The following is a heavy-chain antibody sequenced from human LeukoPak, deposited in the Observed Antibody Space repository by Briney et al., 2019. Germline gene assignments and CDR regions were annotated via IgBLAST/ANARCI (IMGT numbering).Heavy chain of an antibody. CDR3: ARGHYYDSSGYHRYNWFDP. J-gene: IGHJ5*02. V-gene: IGHV1-8*03. CDR1: GYTFTGYY. CDR2: MNPNSGNT. D-gene: IGHD3-22*01. Sequence: GASVKVSCKASGYTFTGYYMHWVRQATGQGLEWMGWMNPNSGNTGYAQKFQGRVTITRNTSISTAYMELSSLRSEDTAVYYCARGHYYDSSGYHRYNWFDPWGQGTLVTVSS.